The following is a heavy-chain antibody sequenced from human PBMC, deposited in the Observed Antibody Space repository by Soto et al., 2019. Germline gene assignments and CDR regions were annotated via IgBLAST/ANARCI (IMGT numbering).Heavy chain of an antibody. V-gene: IGHV4-59*01. Sequence: SDTLSLTCTVSGGSISNYYWSWIRQSPGKGLEWIGYIYYTGSTNYNPSLKSRVTISVDTSKNQFSLKLSSVTAADTAVYYCAREIGYSYYFDYWGQGTLVSVSS. CDR1: GGSISNYY. CDR3: AREIGYSYYFDY. D-gene: IGHD5-12*01. J-gene: IGHJ4*02. CDR2: IYYTGST.